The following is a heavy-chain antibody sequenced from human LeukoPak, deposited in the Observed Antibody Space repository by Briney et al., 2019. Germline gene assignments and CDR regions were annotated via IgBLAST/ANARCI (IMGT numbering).Heavy chain of an antibody. CDR1: GFTFSGYG. D-gene: IGHD3-3*01. V-gene: IGHV3-30*02. CDR3: ARDTVLRFLEWPYEEYFQH. J-gene: IGHJ1*01. Sequence: PGGSLRLSCAASGFTFSGYGMHWVRQAPGKGLEWVAFIRYDGSNKYYADSVKGRSTISRDNSKNTLYLQMNSLRAEDTAVYYCARDTVLRFLEWPYEEYFQHWGQGTLATVSS. CDR2: IRYDGSNK.